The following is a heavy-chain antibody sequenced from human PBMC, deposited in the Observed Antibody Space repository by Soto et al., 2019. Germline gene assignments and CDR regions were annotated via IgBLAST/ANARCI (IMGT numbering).Heavy chain of an antibody. CDR2: INGDGSST. CDR1: GFTFSSYW. CDR3: ARGARTFYYFDY. J-gene: IGHJ4*02. V-gene: IGHV3-74*01. Sequence: EVQLVESGGGLVQPGGSQRFSCAASGFTFSSYWMHWVRQAPGKGLVWVSRINGDGSSTNYADSVKGRFTISRDNDKNTLYLQMNSLRAEDTAVYYCARGARTFYYFDYWGQGALVTVSS.